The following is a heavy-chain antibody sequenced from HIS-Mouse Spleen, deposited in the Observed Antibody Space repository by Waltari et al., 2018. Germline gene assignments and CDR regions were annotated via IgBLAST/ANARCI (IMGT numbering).Heavy chain of an antibody. Sequence: QLQLQESGPGLVKPSETLSLTCPVPGGSISSYHWSWVRQPRGKGLGGIGRIYTSGRTNYNPSLKSRVTMSVDTSKNQFSLKLSSVTAADTAVYYCARDFHDFWSGYYGGDKKHDAFDIWGQGTMVTVSS. CDR2: IYTSGRT. V-gene: IGHV4-4*07. CDR1: GGSISSYH. D-gene: IGHD3-3*01. CDR3: ARDFHDFWSGYYGGDKKHDAFDI. J-gene: IGHJ3*02.